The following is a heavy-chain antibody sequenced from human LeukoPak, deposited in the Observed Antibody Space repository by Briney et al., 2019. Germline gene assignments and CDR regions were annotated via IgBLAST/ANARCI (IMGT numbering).Heavy chain of an antibody. CDR3: ARMRYPLVY. CDR2: ISAYNGNT. D-gene: IGHD2-2*02. J-gene: IGHJ4*02. CDR1: GYTFTSYG. V-gene: IGHV1-18*01. Sequence: GASVKVSCKSSGYTFTSYGITWVRQAPGQGLEWMGWISAYNGNTNYAQKLQDRVTLTTDTSTSTAYMELSRLRSDDTAVYYCARMRYPLVYWGQGTLVTVSS.